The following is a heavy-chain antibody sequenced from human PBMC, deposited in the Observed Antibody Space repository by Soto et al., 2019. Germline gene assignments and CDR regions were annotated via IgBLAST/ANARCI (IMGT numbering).Heavy chain of an antibody. V-gene: IGHV4-31*03. Sequence: QVQLQESGPGLVKPSQTLSLTCTVSGGSISSGGYYWSWIRQHPGKGLEWIGYIYYSGSTYYNPSLKSRVTRSVDTSKNQFALKLSSVTAADTAVYYCARERRARGYGMDVWGQGTTVTVSS. CDR2: IYYSGST. D-gene: IGHD1-26*01. CDR1: GGSISSGGYY. J-gene: IGHJ6*02. CDR3: ARERRARGYGMDV.